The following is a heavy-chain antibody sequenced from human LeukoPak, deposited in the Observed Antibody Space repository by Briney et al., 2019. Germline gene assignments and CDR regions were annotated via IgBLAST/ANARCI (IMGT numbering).Heavy chain of an antibody. CDR1: GGSIGSYY. CDR3: ARGGYSSSTNLFDH. V-gene: IGHV4-59*08. D-gene: IGHD6-13*01. J-gene: IGHJ4*02. CDR2: IYYSGST. Sequence: SETLSLTCTVSGGSIGSYYWSWIRQPPGKGLEWIGYIYYSGSTNYNPSLKSRVTISVDTSKNQFSLKLSSVTAADTAVYYCARGGYSSSTNLFDHWGQGTLVTVSS.